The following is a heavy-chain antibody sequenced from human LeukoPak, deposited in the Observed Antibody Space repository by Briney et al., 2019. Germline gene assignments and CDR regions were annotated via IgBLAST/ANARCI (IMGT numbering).Heavy chain of an antibody. CDR1: GGTFSSYA. Sequence: GASVKVSCKASGGTFSSYAISWVRQALGQGLEWMGGIIPIFGTANYAQKFQGRVTITADESTSTAYMELSSLRSEDTAVYYCARDPWGSGWHTDWYFDLWGRGTLVTVSS. CDR2: IIPIFGTA. J-gene: IGHJ2*01. D-gene: IGHD6-19*01. CDR3: ARDPWGSGWHTDWYFDL. V-gene: IGHV1-69*13.